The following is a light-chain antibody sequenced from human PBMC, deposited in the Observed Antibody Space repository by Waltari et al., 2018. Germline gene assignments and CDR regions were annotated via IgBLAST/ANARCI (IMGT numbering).Light chain of an antibody. J-gene: IGLJ1*01. Sequence: QSVLTQPPSASGTPGQRVTIPCSASSSNIGSNSLNWYQHPPGTAPTLLIYSHDQRPSGVPDRFSGSKSGTSASLAISGLQSEDEADYYCGAWDDRLNVYVFGTGTRVTVL. CDR1: SSNIGSNS. V-gene: IGLV1-44*01. CDR3: GAWDDRLNVYV. CDR2: SHD.